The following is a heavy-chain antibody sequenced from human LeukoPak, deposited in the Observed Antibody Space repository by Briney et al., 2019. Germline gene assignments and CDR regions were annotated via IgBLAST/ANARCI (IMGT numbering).Heavy chain of an antibody. J-gene: IGHJ4*02. D-gene: IGHD3-22*01. CDR1: RFTFSTYA. CDR2: ISGSGGST. V-gene: IGHV3-23*01. CDR3: SRGGLITTDY. Sequence: GGSLRLSCAGSRFTFSTYAMSRVRQAPGKGLEWVSAISGSGGSTYYADSVKGRFTISRDNSKNTLYLQMHSLRAEDTAIYYCSRGGLITTDYWGQGTLVTVSS.